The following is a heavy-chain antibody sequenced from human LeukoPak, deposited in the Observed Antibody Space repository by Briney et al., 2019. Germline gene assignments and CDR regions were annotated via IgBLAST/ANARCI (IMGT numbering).Heavy chain of an antibody. CDR2: ISHGGNT. Sequence: SETLSLTCTVSGFAITSTYFWAWIRQSPGEGLEWIAPISHGGNTYYNPSLKTRVTMSIDTSKTQFSLELTSVTAADTAVYYCARVNTPVATFDFWGQGTRVTVSS. CDR3: ARVNTPVATFDF. CDR1: GFAITSTYF. J-gene: IGHJ4*02. V-gene: IGHV4-38-2*02. D-gene: IGHD5-18*01.